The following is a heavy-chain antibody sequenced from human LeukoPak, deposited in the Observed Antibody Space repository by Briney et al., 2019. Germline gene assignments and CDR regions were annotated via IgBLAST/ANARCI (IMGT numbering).Heavy chain of an antibody. Sequence: PGWSLRLSCAASGFTFSSYWMSWVRQAPGTGLEWVANIKQDGSEKYYVDSVKGRFTISRDNAKNSLYLQMNSLRAEDTAVYYCARVSGPNNILTGYYSGYYFDYWGQGTLVTVSS. J-gene: IGHJ4*02. V-gene: IGHV3-7*04. CDR2: IKQDGSEK. CDR1: GFTFSSYW. D-gene: IGHD3-9*01. CDR3: ARVSGPNNILTGYYSGYYFDY.